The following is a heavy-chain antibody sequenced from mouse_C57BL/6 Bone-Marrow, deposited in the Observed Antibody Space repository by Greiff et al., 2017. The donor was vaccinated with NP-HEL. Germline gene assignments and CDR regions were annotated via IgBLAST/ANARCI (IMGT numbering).Heavy chain of an antibody. CDR1: GFSLTSYG. V-gene: IGHV2-2*01. J-gene: IGHJ4*01. CDR3: ARMYYYGSSSYYYAMDY. D-gene: IGHD1-1*01. Sequence: QVQLQQSGPGLVQPSQSLSITCTVSGFSLTSYGVHWVRQSPGKGLEWLGVIWSGGSTDYNAAFISRLSISKDNSKSQVFFKMNSLQADDTAIYYCARMYYYGSSSYYYAMDYWGQGTSVTVSS. CDR2: IWSGGST.